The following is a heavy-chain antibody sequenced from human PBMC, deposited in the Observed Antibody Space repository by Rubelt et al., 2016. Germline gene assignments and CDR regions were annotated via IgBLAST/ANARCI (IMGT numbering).Heavy chain of an antibody. CDR2: INHSGST. V-gene: IGHV4-34*01. CDR1: GGSFSGYY. D-gene: IGHD3-10*01. Sequence: QVQLQQWGAGLLKSSETLSLTCAVYGGSFSGYYWSWIRQPPGKGLEWIGEINHSGSTNYNPSLKSRVTISVDPSKNQFSLKLSSVTAADTAGYYCARGYDYYGSGRGDAFDIWGQGTMVTVSS. J-gene: IGHJ3*02. CDR3: ARGYDYYGSGRGDAFDI.